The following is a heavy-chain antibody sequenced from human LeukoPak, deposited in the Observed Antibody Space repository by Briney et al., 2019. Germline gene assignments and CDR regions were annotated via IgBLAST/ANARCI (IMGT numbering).Heavy chain of an antibody. CDR2: ISRSSGYI. Sequence: GGSLRLSCGASGFTFSTVSMNWVRQAPGKGLEWVSPISRSSGYIYYADSVKGRFTISRDNAKNSLYLQMNSLRAEDTAVYYCARESDYGDYCFDYWGQGTLVTVSS. J-gene: IGHJ4*02. V-gene: IGHV3-21*01. CDR3: ARESDYGDYCFDY. D-gene: IGHD4-17*01. CDR1: GFTFSTVS.